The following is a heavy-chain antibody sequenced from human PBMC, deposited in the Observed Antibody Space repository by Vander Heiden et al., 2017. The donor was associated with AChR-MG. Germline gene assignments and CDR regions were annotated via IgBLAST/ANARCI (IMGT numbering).Heavy chain of an antibody. Sequence: EVQLVESGGGLVKPGGSLRLSCAASGLTSRNAWMSGVRQAPGKGLEWVGRFKTKTDGGTTDYAAAVKDRFSISRDASKNTVYLQMNSLKTEDTAVYYCAAGTGTTDFDYWGQGTLVTVSS. J-gene: IGHJ4*02. V-gene: IGHV3-15*01. CDR2: FKTKTDGGTT. CDR1: GLTSRNAW. D-gene: IGHD1-1*01. CDR3: AAGTGTTDFDY.